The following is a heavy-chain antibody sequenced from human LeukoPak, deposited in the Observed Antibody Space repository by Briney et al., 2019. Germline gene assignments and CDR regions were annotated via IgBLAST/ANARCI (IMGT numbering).Heavy chain of an antibody. CDR1: GFTVSSNY. Sequence: PGGSLRLSCAASGFTVSSNYMSWVRQAPGKGLEWVSSISSSSSYIYYADSVKGRFTISRDNAKNSLYLQMNSLRAEDTAVYYCARDLLSLLVPDYWGQGTLVTVSS. J-gene: IGHJ4*02. CDR2: ISSSSSYI. CDR3: ARDLLSLLVPDY. V-gene: IGHV3-21*01. D-gene: IGHD3-10*01.